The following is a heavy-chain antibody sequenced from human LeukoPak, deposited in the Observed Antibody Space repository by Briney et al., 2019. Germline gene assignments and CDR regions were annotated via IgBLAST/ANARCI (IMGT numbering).Heavy chain of an antibody. V-gene: IGHV4-39*01. Sequence: SETLSLTCTVSGGSISSSGHYWGWIRQPPGKGLEWIGSIYYSGSTYYNPSLKSRVTISVDTSKNQFSLKLSSVTAADTAVYYCASGWYQAGPRYWGQGTLVTVSS. CDR2: IYYSGST. CDR3: ASGWYQAGPRY. D-gene: IGHD6-19*01. J-gene: IGHJ4*02. CDR1: GGSISSSGHY.